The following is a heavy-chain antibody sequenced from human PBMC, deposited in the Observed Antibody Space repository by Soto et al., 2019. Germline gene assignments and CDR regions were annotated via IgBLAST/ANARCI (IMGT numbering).Heavy chain of an antibody. J-gene: IGHJ4*02. D-gene: IGHD6-13*01. CDR1: GYTFTGYY. V-gene: IGHV1-2*04. CDR3: ARAVARDGSSWYRGGYDS. CDR2: INPDTGGT. Sequence: ASVKVSCTASGYTFTGYYIHWVRQAPGQGLEWMGWINPDTGGTDYTQKFQGWVTMTRDTSITTAYMELSSLKSDDTAIYFCARAVARDGSSWYRGGYDSWGQGTLVTVSS.